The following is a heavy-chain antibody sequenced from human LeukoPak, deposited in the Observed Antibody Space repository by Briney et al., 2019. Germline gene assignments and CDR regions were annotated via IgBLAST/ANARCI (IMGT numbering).Heavy chain of an antibody. V-gene: IGHV4-39*07. CDR1: GGSISSSSYY. J-gene: IGHJ4*02. CDR3: AREDGYNFDY. Sequence: PSETLSLTCTVSGGSISSSSYYWGWIRQPPGKGLEGIGSIYYSGSTYYTPSLKSRVTISVDTSKNQFSLKLSSVTAADTAVYYCAREDGYNFDYWGQGTLVTVSS. D-gene: IGHD5-24*01. CDR2: IYYSGST.